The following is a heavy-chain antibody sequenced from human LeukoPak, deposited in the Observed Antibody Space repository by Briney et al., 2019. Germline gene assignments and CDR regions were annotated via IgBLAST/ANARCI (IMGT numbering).Heavy chain of an antibody. CDR3: ARRVHYYYYMDV. V-gene: IGHV5-51*01. J-gene: IGHJ6*03. D-gene: IGHD3-10*01. Sequence: GESLKISCEASGYSFTSYWIAWVRQMPGKGLEWMGIIYPGDSDTRYSPSFQGQVTISADRSISTAYLQWSSLKASDTAMYYCARRVHYYYYMDVWGKGTTVTVSS. CDR2: IYPGDSDT. CDR1: GYSFTSYW.